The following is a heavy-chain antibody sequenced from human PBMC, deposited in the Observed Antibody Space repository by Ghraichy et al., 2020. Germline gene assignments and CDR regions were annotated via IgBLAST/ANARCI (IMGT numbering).Heavy chain of an antibody. V-gene: IGHV3-30*18. CDR3: AKSGIGYCSSTSCLAIDY. CDR2: ISYDGSNK. CDR1: GFTFSSYG. J-gene: IGHJ4*02. D-gene: IGHD2-2*01. Sequence: LSLTWAASGFTFSSYGMHWVRQAPGKGLEWVAVISYDGSNKYYADSVKGRFTISRDNSKNTLYLQMNSLRAEDTAVYYCAKSGIGYCSSTSCLAIDYWGQGTLVTVSS.